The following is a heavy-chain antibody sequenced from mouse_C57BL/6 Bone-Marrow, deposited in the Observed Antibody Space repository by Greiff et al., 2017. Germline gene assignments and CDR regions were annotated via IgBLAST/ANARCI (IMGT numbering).Heavy chain of an antibody. CDR1: GFTFNTYA. V-gene: IGHV10-3*01. Sequence: EVKLVESGGGLVQPKGSLKLSCAASGFTFNTYAMHWVRQAPGEGLEWVARISSKSSNYATYYADSVKDRFTISRDDSQSMLYLQMHNLKTEDTAMYYCVRPYDYGVSFAYWGQGTLVTVSA. J-gene: IGHJ3*01. CDR2: ISSKSSNYAT. CDR3: VRPYDYGVSFAY. D-gene: IGHD2-4*01.